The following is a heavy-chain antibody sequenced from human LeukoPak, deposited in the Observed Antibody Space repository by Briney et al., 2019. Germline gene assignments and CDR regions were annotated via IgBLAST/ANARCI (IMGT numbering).Heavy chain of an antibody. CDR3: AREGISSSWGAYYYYYYYMDV. V-gene: IGHV4-4*07. D-gene: IGHD6-13*01. Sequence: PSETLSLTCTVSGGSISSYYWSWIRQPAGKGLEWIGRVYTSGSTNYNPSLTSRVTMSVDTSKNQFSLKLSSVTAADTAVYYCAREGISSSWGAYYYYYYYMDVWGKGTTVTVSS. CDR1: GGSISSYY. CDR2: VYTSGST. J-gene: IGHJ6*03.